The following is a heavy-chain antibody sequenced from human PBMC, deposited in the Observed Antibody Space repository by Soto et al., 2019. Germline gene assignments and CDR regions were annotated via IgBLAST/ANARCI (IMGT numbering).Heavy chain of an antibody. CDR2: IYSGGST. J-gene: IGHJ2*01. Sequence: EVQLVESGGGLVQPGGSLRLSCAASGFTVSSNYMSWVRQAPGKGLEWVSVIYSGGSTYYADSVKGRFTISRDNSKNTLNLKMNGRRVEDRAVYYCARVLPRGYFVLGGRGTLVTVSS. CDR1: GFTVSSNY. CDR3: ARVLPRGYFVL. V-gene: IGHV3-66*01. D-gene: IGHD3-10*01.